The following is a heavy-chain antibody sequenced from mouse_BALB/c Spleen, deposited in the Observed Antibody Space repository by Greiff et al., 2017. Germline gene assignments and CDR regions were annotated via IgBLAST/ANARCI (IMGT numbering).Heavy chain of an antibody. CDR3: VIHNYGSRYAMDY. D-gene: IGHD1-1*01. J-gene: IGHJ4*01. CDR2: IRSKSNNYAT. V-gene: IGHV10-1*02. CDR1: GFTFNTYA. Sequence: EVKLVESGGGLVQPKGSLKLSCAASGFTFNTYAMNWVRQAPGKGLEWVARIRSKSNNYATYFADSVKDRFTISRDDSQSMLYLQMNNLKTEDTAMYYCVIHNYGSRYAMDYWGQGTSVTVSS.